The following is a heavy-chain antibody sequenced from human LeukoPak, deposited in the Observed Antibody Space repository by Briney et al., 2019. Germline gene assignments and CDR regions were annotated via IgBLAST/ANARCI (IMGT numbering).Heavy chain of an antibody. CDR2: ISGSGGGT. D-gene: IGHD6-13*01. Sequence: GGSLRLSCAASGFTFSSYAMSWVRQAPGKGLDWVSAISGSGGGTYYADSVRGRFTISRDNSNNILYLQMNSLRAEDTAIYYCAKVLGQQVAPYDNWGQGTLVTVSS. J-gene: IGHJ4*02. CDR1: GFTFSSYA. V-gene: IGHV3-23*01. CDR3: AKVLGQQVAPYDN.